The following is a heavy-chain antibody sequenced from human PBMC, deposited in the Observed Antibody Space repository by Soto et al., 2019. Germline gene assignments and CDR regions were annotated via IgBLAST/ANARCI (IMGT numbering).Heavy chain of an antibody. J-gene: IGHJ4*02. D-gene: IGHD5-12*01. CDR2: ISGSGGST. V-gene: IGHV3-23*01. CDR1: GFTFSSYA. CDR3: AKTDLLVPGPDIVATTGDDY. Sequence: PGGSLRLSCAASGFTFSSYAMSWVRQAPGKGLEWVSAISGSGGSTYYADSVKGRFTISRDNSKNTLYLQMNSLRAEDTAVYYWAKTDLLVPGPDIVATTGDDYWGQGTLVTVS.